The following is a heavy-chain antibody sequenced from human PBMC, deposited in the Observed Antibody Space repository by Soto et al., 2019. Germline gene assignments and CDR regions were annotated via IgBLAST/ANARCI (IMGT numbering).Heavy chain of an antibody. CDR1: GFPFTTYG. J-gene: IGHJ4*02. V-gene: IGHV3-30*03. D-gene: IGHD3-10*01. Sequence: QVLLVESGGGVVQPGRSLRLSCAASGFPFTTYGMHWVREGPGKGLEWVAVISYDGSNTYYADSVKGRFTISRDNSKNTLYLQMSSLRTEDRALYYCVGGRYYFDYRGQGTLVTVSS. CDR2: ISYDGSNT. CDR3: VGGRYYFDY.